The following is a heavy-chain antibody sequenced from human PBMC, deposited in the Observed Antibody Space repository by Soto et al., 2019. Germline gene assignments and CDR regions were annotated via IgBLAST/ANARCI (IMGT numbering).Heavy chain of an antibody. V-gene: IGHV1-18*01. CDR2: ISAYNGNT. D-gene: IGHD6-13*01. J-gene: IGHJ4*02. Sequence: ASVKVSCKASGYTFTSYGISWVRQAPGQGLEWMGWISAYNGNTNYAQKLQGRVTMTTDTSTSTAYMELRSLRSDDTAVYYCACVPSRWYGPSSFDFWGQGTLVTVSS. CDR1: GYTFTSYG. CDR3: ACVPSRWYGPSSFDF.